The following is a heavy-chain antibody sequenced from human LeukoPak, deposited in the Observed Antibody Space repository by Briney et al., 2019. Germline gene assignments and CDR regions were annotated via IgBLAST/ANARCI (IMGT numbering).Heavy chain of an antibody. V-gene: IGHV3-23*01. J-gene: IGHJ4*02. CDR2: INSRGSYI. CDR1: GFTFSTYD. Sequence: GGSLTLSCAASGFTFSTYDMNWVRQAPGKGLEWVSSINSRGSYIRYADSVKGRFTISRDNSKNTLYLQMNSLRAEDTAVYYCAKDATDGYGDYPLDYWGQGTLVTVSS. CDR3: AKDATDGYGDYPLDY. D-gene: IGHD4-17*01.